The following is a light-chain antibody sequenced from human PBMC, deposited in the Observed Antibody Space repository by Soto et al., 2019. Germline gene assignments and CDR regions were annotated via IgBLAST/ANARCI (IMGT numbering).Light chain of an antibody. Sequence: DIVMTQSPLSLPVTPGEPASISCRSSQSLLHSNGYDYLDWYLQKPGQSPQLLIYLGSNRASGGPDRVSGSGSGTDFTLKISRVEAEDAGVYYCMQALQTPGTFGGGTKVEIK. V-gene: IGKV2-28*01. CDR2: LGS. J-gene: IGKJ4*01. CDR3: MQALQTPGT. CDR1: QSLLHSNGYDY.